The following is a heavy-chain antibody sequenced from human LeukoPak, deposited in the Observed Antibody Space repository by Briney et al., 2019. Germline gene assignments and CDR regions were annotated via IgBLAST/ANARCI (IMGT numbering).Heavy chain of an antibody. J-gene: IGHJ4*02. D-gene: IGHD5-12*01. CDR1: GFTFSSYW. V-gene: IGHV3-74*01. Sequence: GGSLRLSCAASGFTFSSYWMHWVRQAPGKGLVWVSRINGDGSSTSYADSVKGRFTISRDNAKNTLYLQMNSLRAEDTAVYHCARAEGWLRYDWGRGTLVTVSS. CDR3: ARAEGWLRYD. CDR2: INGDGSST.